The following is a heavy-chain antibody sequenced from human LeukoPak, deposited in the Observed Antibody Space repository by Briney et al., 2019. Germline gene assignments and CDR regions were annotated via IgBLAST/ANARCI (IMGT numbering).Heavy chain of an antibody. CDR2: IWHDGSNK. Sequence: GGSLRLACAASGFTFSSYGMHWVRQAPGKGLEWVAVIWHDGSNKYYADSVKGRFTISRDNSKNTLYLQMNSLRAEDTAVYYCARDGVANDWLLPPYYYYYMDVWGKGTTVTVSS. V-gene: IGHV3-33*08. CDR3: ARDGVANDWLLPPYYYYYMDV. J-gene: IGHJ6*03. CDR1: GFTFSSYG. D-gene: IGHD3-9*01.